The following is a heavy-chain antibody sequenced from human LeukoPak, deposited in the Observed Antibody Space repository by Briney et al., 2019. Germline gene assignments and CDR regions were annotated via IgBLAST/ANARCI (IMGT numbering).Heavy chain of an antibody. J-gene: IGHJ4*02. CDR3: ARFLGYSYGYSYFDY. D-gene: IGHD5-18*01. CDR2: IYPGDSDT. Sequence: PGESLKISCKGSGYSFTNYWIGWVRQMPGKGLEWMGIIYPGDSDTRYSSSFQGQVTISADKSITTAYLQWSSLKASDTAMYYCARFLGYSYGYSYFDYWGQGTLVTVSS. V-gene: IGHV5-51*01. CDR1: GYSFTNYW.